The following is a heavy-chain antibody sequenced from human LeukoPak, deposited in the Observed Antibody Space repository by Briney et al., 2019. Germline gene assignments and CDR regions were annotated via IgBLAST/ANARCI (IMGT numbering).Heavy chain of an antibody. J-gene: IGHJ4*02. D-gene: IGHD2-15*01. CDR1: RYTFTSYY. V-gene: IGHV1-46*01. CDR2: INPSGGST. Sequence: ASVKVSCKAPRYTFTSYYMHWVRQAPRQGLEWMGIINPSGGSTSYAQKFQGRVTMNRDTSTSTGYMELSSLRSEDTAVYYCARYCSGGSCYGDYWGQGTLVTVSS. CDR3: ARYCSGGSCYGDY.